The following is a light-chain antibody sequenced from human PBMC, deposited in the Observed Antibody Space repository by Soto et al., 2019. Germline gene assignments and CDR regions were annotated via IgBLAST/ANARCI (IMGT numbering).Light chain of an antibody. CDR3: QQYESTPPT. CDR2: WAS. Sequence: DIVMTQSPDSLAVSLGERATIKCKSSQSVLSSSNNKNYLAWYQQRPGQPPKLLIYWASTRESGVPDRFSGSGSGTDFTLTITSLQAEDVAVYYCQQYESTPPTFGQGTKLEIK. CDR1: QSVLSSSNNKNY. J-gene: IGKJ2*01. V-gene: IGKV4-1*01.